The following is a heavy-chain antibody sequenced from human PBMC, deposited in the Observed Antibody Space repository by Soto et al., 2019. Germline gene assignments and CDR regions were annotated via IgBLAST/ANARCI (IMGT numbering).Heavy chain of an antibody. CDR1: GYTFTSYF. J-gene: IGHJ4*02. CDR2: INPSGGST. CDR3: ARVYCSGGSCYSIDY. Sequence: ASVKVSCKASGYTFTSYFMHWVRQAPGQGLEWMGIINPSGGSTSYAQKFQGRVTMTRDTSTSTAYMELSSLRSEDTAVYYCARVYCSGGSCYSIDYWGQGTLVTVSS. D-gene: IGHD2-15*01. V-gene: IGHV1-46*03.